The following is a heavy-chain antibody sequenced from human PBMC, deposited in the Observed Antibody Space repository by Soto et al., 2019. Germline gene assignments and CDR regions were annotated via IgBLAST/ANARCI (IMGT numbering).Heavy chain of an antibody. V-gene: IGHV1-18*01. CDR2: ISAYNGNT. J-gene: IGHJ4*02. D-gene: IGHD2-2*01. CDR1: GYTFTSYG. Sequence: ASVKVSCKASGYTFTSYGISWVRQAPGQGLEWMGWISAYNGNTNYAQKLQGRVTMTTDTSTSTAYMELRSLRSDDTAVYYCARDSWRYCSSTSCYYIDYWGQGTLVTVSS. CDR3: ARDSWRYCSSTSCYYIDY.